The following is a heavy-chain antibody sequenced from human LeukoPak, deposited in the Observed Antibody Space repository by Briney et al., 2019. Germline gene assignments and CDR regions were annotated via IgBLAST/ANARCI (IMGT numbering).Heavy chain of an antibody. Sequence: GGTLRLSCAVSGFTFSSSAISWGRQAPGKGLEGVSGISGSGGSTYYADSVKGRFTISRDNSKNTLYLQMNSLRADDTDVYYCAKEYCSGTSCYQVNYWGQGTLVTVSS. CDR3: AKEYCSGTSCYQVNY. J-gene: IGHJ4*02. V-gene: IGHV3-23*01. D-gene: IGHD2-2*01. CDR2: ISGSGGST. CDR1: GFTFSSSA.